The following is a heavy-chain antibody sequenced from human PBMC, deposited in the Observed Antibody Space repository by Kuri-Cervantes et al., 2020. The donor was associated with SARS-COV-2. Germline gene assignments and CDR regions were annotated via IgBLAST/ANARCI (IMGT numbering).Heavy chain of an antibody. CDR2: INHSGST. D-gene: IGHD2-8*01. Sequence: SQTLSLTCAVYGGSFSGYYWGWIRQPPGKGLEWIGEINHSGSTNYNPSLKSRVTISVDTSKNQFSLKLSSVTAADTAVYYCARRGGVSAVEWLDPWGQGTLVTVSS. CDR1: GGSFSGYY. CDR3: ARRGGVSAVEWLDP. J-gene: IGHJ5*02. V-gene: IGHV4-34*01.